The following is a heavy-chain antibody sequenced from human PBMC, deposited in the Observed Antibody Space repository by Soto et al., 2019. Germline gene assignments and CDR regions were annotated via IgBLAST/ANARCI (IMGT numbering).Heavy chain of an antibody. J-gene: IGHJ4*02. V-gene: IGHV3-30*18. CDR1: GFTFSSYG. CDR3: AKEGCSGGICYGFDY. Sequence: QVQLVESGGGVVQPGRSLRLSCAASGFTFSSYGMHWVRQAPGKGLEWVAVMSWDGSDEFYEETVKGRFTVSRDNSRNTLYLQMNSLRPEDTAVYYCAKEGCSGGICYGFDYCGQGTLVTVSS. D-gene: IGHD2-15*01. CDR2: MSWDGSDE.